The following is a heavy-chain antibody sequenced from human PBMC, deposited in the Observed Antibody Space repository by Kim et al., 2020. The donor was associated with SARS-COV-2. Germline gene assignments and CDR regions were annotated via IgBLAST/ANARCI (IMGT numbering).Heavy chain of an antibody. V-gene: IGHV3-48*03. CDR3: ARGPNYSPFDY. Sequence: YYADPGRGRFTISRDNDKNSLYLQMNSLRAEDTAVYYCARGPNYSPFDYWGQGTLVTVSS. J-gene: IGHJ4*02. D-gene: IGHD4-4*01.